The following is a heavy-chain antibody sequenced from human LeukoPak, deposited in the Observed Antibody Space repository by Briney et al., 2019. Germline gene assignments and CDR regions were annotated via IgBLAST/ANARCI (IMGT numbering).Heavy chain of an antibody. CDR1: GGSFSGYY. CDR3: ARRGAYYDFWSGYPATYYMDV. Sequence: SETLSLTCAVYGGSFSGYYWSWIRQPPGKGLEWIGEINHSGSTNYNPSLKSRVTISVDTSKNQFSLKLSSVTAADTAVYYCARRGAYYDFWSGYPATYYMDVWGKGTTVTVSS. D-gene: IGHD3-3*01. J-gene: IGHJ6*03. V-gene: IGHV4-34*01. CDR2: INHSGST.